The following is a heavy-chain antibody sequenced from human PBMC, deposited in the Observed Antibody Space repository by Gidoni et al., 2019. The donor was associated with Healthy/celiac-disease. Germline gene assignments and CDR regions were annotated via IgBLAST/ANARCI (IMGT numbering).Heavy chain of an antibody. J-gene: IGHJ4*02. V-gene: IGHV3-30-3*01. CDR1: GFTFSSYA. CDR3: AREYSGYDGEVDY. D-gene: IGHD5-12*01. CDR2: ISYDGSNK. Sequence: QVQLVESGGGVVQPGRSLRLSCEAAGFTFSSYAMHWVRQAPGQGLEWVAVISYDGSNKYYADSVKGRFTISRDNSKNTLYLQMNSLRAEDTAVYYCAREYSGYDGEVDYWGQGTLVTVSS.